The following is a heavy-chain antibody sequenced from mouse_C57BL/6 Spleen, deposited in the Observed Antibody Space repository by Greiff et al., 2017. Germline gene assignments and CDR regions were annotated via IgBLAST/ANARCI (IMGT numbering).Heavy chain of an antibody. V-gene: IGHV1-80*01. J-gene: IGHJ1*03. D-gene: IGHD2-2*01. CDR2: IYPGDGDT. CDR3: ARGENGYDWDWYFDD. CDR1: GYAFSSYW. Sequence: QVQLQQSVAELVKPGASVKISCKASGYAFSSYWMNWVKQRPGQGLEWIGQIYPGDGDTNYTRKFQGKATLTADTSSSTAYMQLSSLTSEDSAVYCCARGENGYDWDWYFDDWGTGTTLTVSS.